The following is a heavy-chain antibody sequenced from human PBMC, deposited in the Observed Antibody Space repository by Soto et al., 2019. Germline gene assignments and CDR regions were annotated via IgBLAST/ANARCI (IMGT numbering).Heavy chain of an antibody. CDR1: GYSFTIYW. CDR2: IYPGDSDT. CDR3: AKDFLVVTRPPFDP. J-gene: IGHJ5*02. D-gene: IGHD3-22*01. V-gene: IGHV5-51*01. Sequence: GESLKISCNGSGYSFTIYWIGWVRQMPGKGLEWMGIIYPGDSDTRYSPSFQGQVTISRDNSKSTLFLQMNSLRSEDTAVYYCAKDFLVVTRPPFDPWGQGTLVTVSS.